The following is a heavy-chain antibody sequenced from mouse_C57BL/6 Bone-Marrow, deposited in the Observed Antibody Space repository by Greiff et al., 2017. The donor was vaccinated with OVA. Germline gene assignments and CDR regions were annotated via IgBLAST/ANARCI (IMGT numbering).Heavy chain of an antibody. CDR2: IYYSGTI. J-gene: IGHJ2*01. V-gene: IGHV3-5*01. CDR3: ARAGDGYAYFDY. CDR1: GISITTGNYR. Sequence: EVKLMESGPGLVKPSQTVFLTCTVTGISITTGNYRWSWIRQFPGNKLEWIGYIYYSGTITYNPSLTSRTTITRDTPKNQFFLEMNSLTAEDTATYYGARAGDGYAYFDYWGQGTTLTVSS. D-gene: IGHD2-2*01.